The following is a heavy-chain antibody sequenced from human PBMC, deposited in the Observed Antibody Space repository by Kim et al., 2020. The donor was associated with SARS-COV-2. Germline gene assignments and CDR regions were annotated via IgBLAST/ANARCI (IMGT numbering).Heavy chain of an antibody. J-gene: IGHJ6*02. D-gene: IGHD2-15*01. V-gene: IGHV1-46*01. CDR3: AREGDCSGGSCYVGQNGMDV. Sequence: ASVKVSCKASGYTFTSYYMHWVRQAPGQGLEWMGIINPSGGSTSYAQKFQGRVTMTRDTSTSTVYMELSSLRSEDTAVYYCAREGDCSGGSCYVGQNGMDVWGQGTTVTVSS. CDR1: GYTFTSYY. CDR2: INPSGGST.